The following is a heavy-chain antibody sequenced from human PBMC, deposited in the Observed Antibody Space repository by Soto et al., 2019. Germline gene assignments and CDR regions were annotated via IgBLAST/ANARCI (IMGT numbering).Heavy chain of an antibody. J-gene: IGHJ3*02. Sequence: PSETLSLTCTVSGGSISSYYWSWIRQPPGKGLAWIGYIYYSGSTNYNPSLKSRVTISVDTSKNQFSLKLSSVTAADTAVYYCARRITIFGVAADAFDIWGQGTMVTVSS. CDR2: IYYSGST. V-gene: IGHV4-59*08. CDR1: GGSISSYY. CDR3: ARRITIFGVAADAFDI. D-gene: IGHD3-3*01.